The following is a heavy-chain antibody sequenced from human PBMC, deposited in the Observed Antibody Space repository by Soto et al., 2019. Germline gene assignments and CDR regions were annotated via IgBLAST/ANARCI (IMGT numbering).Heavy chain of an antibody. CDR3: AASIGSYVNWFDP. J-gene: IGHJ5*02. Sequence: GASVKVSCKASGYTFTSYGISWVRQAPGQGLEWMGWVSAYNGNTNYAQKLQERVTITRDMSTSTAYMELSSLRSEDTAVYYCAASIGSYVNWFDPWGQGTLVTVSS. D-gene: IGHD1-26*01. V-gene: IGHV1-18*01. CDR2: VSAYNGNT. CDR1: GYTFTSYG.